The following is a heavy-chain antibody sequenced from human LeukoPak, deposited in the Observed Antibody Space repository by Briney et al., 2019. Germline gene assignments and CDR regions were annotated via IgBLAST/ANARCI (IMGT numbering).Heavy chain of an antibody. V-gene: IGHV3-23*01. J-gene: IGHJ4*02. CDR3: AKDLKQLANFDC. D-gene: IGHD6-6*01. CDR1: GFTFSTYG. CDR2: ISDSGGTT. Sequence: GGSLRLSCAASGFTFSTYGMSWVRQAPGKGLEWVSGISDSGGTTYYADSMKGRFTISRDNPKNTLYLQMNSLRADDTAVYYCAKDLKQLANFDCWGQGTLVTVSS.